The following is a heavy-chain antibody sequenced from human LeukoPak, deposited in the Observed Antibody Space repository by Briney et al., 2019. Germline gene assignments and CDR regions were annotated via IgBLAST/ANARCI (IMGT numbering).Heavy chain of an antibody. CDR2: ISSSSSYI. CDR1: GFTFSSYS. Sequence: GGSLRLSCAASGFTFSSYSMNWVRQAPGKGLEWVSSISSSSSYIYYADSVKGRFTISRDNAKNSLYLQMNSLRAEDTAVYYCARVLSGSYPVGYWGQGTLVTVSS. V-gene: IGHV3-21*01. J-gene: IGHJ4*01. D-gene: IGHD1-26*01. CDR3: ARVLSGSYPVGY.